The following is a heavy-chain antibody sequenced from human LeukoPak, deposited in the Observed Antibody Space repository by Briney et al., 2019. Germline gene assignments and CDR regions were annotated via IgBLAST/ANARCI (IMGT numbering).Heavy chain of an antibody. V-gene: IGHV3-30*02. CDR1: GFTFSSYG. J-gene: IGHJ4*02. CDR3: AKDGHGTLDY. D-gene: IGHD1-26*01. CDR2: ILYDGSNN. Sequence: RGGSLRLSCAASGFTFSSYGMHWFRQAPGKGLEWVAFILYDGSNNYYADSVKGRSTISRDNSKNTLYLQMNSLRTEDTAVYYCAKDGHGTLDYWGQGTLVTVSS.